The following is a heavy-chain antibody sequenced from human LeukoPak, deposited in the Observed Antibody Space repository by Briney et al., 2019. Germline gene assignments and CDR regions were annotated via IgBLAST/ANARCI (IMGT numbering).Heavy chain of an antibody. V-gene: IGHV3-30-3*01. Sequence: GGSLRLSCAASGFTFTTSAMHWVRQAPGKGLEWVAVISYDGSNKYYADSVKGRFTISRDDSKNAVYLQMNSLRAEDTAVYYCVRGSCGIYCYFDYWGQGALVTVSS. CDR2: ISYDGSNK. CDR3: VRGSCGIYCYFDY. D-gene: IGHD1-26*01. CDR1: GFTFTTSA. J-gene: IGHJ4*02.